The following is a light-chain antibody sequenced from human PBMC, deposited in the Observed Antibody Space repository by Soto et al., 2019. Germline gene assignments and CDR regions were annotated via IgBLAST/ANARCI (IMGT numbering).Light chain of an antibody. V-gene: IGLV2-14*03. CDR3: TSWTTSTTMI. J-gene: IGLJ2*01. Sequence: QSELTQPASVSGSPGQSITISCTGTSSDIGAYNFVSWYQQHPGTAPKLMLYDVNIRPSGVSNRFSGSKSGNTASLTISGLQAEDEADYYCTSWTTSTTMIFGGGTKVTVL. CDR1: SSDIGAYNF. CDR2: DVN.